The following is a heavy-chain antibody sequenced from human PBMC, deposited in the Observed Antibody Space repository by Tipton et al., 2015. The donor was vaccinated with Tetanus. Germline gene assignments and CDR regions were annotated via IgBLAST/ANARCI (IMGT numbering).Heavy chain of an antibody. CDR2: MSYDGTNE. CDR1: RFTFSSYA. Sequence: RSLRLSCVGSRFTFSSYAFTWVRQTPGKGLEGVAIMSYDGTNEYYAKSVKGRFTISRDNSKNTVYLQMNSLRAEDTAVYYCARDPVLGIGTHWGQGTLVTVSS. V-gene: IGHV3-30-3*01. CDR3: ARDPVLGIGTH. J-gene: IGHJ4*02. D-gene: IGHD2-21*01.